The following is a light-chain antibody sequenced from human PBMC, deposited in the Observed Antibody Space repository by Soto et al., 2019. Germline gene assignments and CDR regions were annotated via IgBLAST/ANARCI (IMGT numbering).Light chain of an antibody. Sequence: QAVVTQEPSLTVSPGGTVTLTCASSTGAVTSGYYPNWFQQKPGQAPRALIYGTANKHSWTPARFSGSPLGGKAALTLSGVQPEDEAEYYCLLYFGGAWVFGGGTKLTVL. CDR1: TGAVTSGYY. CDR2: GTA. J-gene: IGLJ3*02. CDR3: LLYFGGAWV. V-gene: IGLV7-43*01.